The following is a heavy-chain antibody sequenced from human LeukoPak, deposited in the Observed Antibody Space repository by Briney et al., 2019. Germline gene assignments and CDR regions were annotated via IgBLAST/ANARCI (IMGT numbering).Heavy chain of an antibody. Sequence: GGSLRLSCAASGFTFSNYWIHWVRQVPGEGLVWVSRINSDGSSTSYAESVKGRFSISRDNAKNTVYLQMNSLRAEDTAVYLCARDLSYSASGTYYAAWFDPWGQGTLVTVPS. V-gene: IGHV3-74*01. CDR2: INSDGSST. CDR3: ARDLSYSASGTYYAAWFDP. CDR1: GFTFSNYW. J-gene: IGHJ5*02. D-gene: IGHD3-10*01.